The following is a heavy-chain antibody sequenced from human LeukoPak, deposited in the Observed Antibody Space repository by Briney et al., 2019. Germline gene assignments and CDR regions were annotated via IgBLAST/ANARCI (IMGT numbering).Heavy chain of an antibody. J-gene: IGHJ4*02. CDR1: GFTFSSYA. CDR2: ISYDGSNK. V-gene: IGHV3-30*04. CDR3: VRDLVDTAMDFDY. Sequence: GGSLRLSCAASGFTFSSYAMHWVRQAPGKGLEWVAVISYDGSNKYYADSVKGRFTISRDNSKNTLYLQMNSLRAEDTAVYYCVRDLVDTAMDFDYWGQGTLVTVSS. D-gene: IGHD5-18*01.